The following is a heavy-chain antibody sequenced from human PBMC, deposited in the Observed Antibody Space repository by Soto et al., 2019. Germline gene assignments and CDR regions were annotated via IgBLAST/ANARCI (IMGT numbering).Heavy chain of an antibody. CDR2: IYYSGNT. J-gene: IGHJ4*02. D-gene: IGHD6-13*01. CDR3: ARVGLAAAGTPIDY. Sequence: SETLSLTCTVSGGSISSGGYYWSWIRQLPGKGLEWIGYIYYSGNTYYNPSLKSRVTISVDMSKNQFSLKLSSVTAADTAVYYCARVGLAAAGTPIDYWGQGTLVT. CDR1: GGSISSGGYY. V-gene: IGHV4-31*03.